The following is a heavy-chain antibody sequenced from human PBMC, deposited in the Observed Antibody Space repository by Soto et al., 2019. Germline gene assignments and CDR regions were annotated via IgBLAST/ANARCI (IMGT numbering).Heavy chain of an antibody. D-gene: IGHD5-12*01. Sequence: GGSLRLSCAASGCTFSDYYMSWIRQAPGKGLEWVSHISSSGATIYYADSVKGRFTISRDYAKNSLFLQMNSLRAEDTAVYYWARSHKSGYDVFDSWGQGTLVTVSS. CDR2: ISSSGATI. CDR3: ARSHKSGYDVFDS. CDR1: GCTFSDYY. V-gene: IGHV3-11*01. J-gene: IGHJ4*02.